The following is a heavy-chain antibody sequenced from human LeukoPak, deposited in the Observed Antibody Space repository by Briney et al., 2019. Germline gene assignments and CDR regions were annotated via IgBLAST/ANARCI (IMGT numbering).Heavy chain of an antibody. D-gene: IGHD3-3*01. Sequence: ASVKVSCKASGYTFTGYYMHWVRQAPGQGLEWMGWINPNSGGTNYAQKFQGRVTMTRDSSISTAYMEPSRLRSDDTAVYYCARVATNSKRITIFGVVIIEGNWFDPWGQGTLVTVSS. CDR3: ARVATNSKRITIFGVVIIEGNWFDP. CDR1: GYTFTGYY. J-gene: IGHJ5*02. CDR2: INPNSGGT. V-gene: IGHV1-2*02.